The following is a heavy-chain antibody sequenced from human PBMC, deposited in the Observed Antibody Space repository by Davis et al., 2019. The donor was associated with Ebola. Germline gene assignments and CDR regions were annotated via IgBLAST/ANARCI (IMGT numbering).Heavy chain of an antibody. CDR3: AKDNIVVGSEIDY. CDR1: GFTFSSYA. Sequence: GESLKISCAASGFTFSSYAMSWVRQAPGKGLEWVSAISGSGGSTYYADSVKGRFTISRDNSKNTLYLQMNSLRAEDTAVYYCAKDNIVVGSEIDYWGQGTLVTVSS. CDR2: ISGSGGST. J-gene: IGHJ4*02. V-gene: IGHV3-23*01. D-gene: IGHD2-2*01.